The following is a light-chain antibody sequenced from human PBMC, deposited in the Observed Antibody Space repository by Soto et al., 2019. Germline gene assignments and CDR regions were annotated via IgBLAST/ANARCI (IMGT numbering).Light chain of an antibody. CDR2: DVN. CDR1: SSDVGGYNY. Sequence: QSVLTQPASVSGSPGQSISISCTGTSSDVGGYNYVSWFQQHPGKAPQLMIFDVNNRPSGVSNRFSGSKSGNTASLTISGLQAEYEADYYCSSFTSTTTLIFGGGTKVTVL. CDR3: SSFTSTTTLI. V-gene: IGLV2-14*03. J-gene: IGLJ2*01.